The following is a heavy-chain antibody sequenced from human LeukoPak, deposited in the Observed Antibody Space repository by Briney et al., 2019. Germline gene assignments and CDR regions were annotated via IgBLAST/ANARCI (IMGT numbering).Heavy chain of an antibody. D-gene: IGHD1-20*01. CDR3: ARDPPSNWKGFRGAFDI. Sequence: SETLSLTCTVSSGSISTSNYYWGWIRQPPGKGLEWIGSIYYSGSTYYNPSLKSRVTISVDTSKNQFSLKLSSVTAADTAVYYCARDPPSNWKGFRGAFDIWGQGTMVTVSS. J-gene: IGHJ3*02. CDR1: SGSISTSNYY. CDR2: IYYSGST. V-gene: IGHV4-39*07.